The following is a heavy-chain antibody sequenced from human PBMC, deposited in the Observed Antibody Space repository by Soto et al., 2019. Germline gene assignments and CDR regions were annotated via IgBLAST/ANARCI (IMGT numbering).Heavy chain of an antibody. D-gene: IGHD1-1*01. Sequence: LQLQESSPGLVKPSETLSLTCTVSGGSISDDTYYWGWIRQPPGKGLEWIGSMYYSGTSSYNPSLKSRVSMSVDTSKKQLSLRLTSVTAADTAGYYCARLHSHSPNCVPLDPWGQGTLVTVSS. V-gene: IGHV4-39*01. CDR1: GGSISDDTYY. CDR3: ARLHSHSPNCVPLDP. J-gene: IGHJ5*02. CDR2: MYYSGTS.